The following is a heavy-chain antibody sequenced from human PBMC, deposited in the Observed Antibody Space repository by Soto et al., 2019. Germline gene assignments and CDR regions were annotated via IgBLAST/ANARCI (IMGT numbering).Heavy chain of an antibody. V-gene: IGHV5-10-1*01. D-gene: IGHD6-13*01. CDR3: ARLGTSYGMDV. Sequence: GESLKISCKGSGYSFSTNWTSWVRQMPGKDLEWMGRIVPSDSYTNYSPSFQGHDTITGDKSINTAYLQWSSLKASDTATYYCARLGTSYGMDVWGQGTTVAVSS. CDR2: IVPSDSYT. J-gene: IGHJ6*02. CDR1: GYSFSTNW.